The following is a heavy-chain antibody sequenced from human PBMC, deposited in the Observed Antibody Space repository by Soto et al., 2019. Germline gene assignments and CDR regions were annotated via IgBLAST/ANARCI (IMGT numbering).Heavy chain of an antibody. CDR3: ARDPLEWLFKFRPQYYFDY. CDR1: GYTFTSYG. D-gene: IGHD3-3*01. V-gene: IGHV1-18*04. J-gene: IGHJ4*02. CDR2: ISAYNGNT. Sequence: GASVKVSFKASGYTFTSYGISWLRQAPGQGLEWMGWISAYNGNTNYAQKLQGRVTMTTDTSTSTAYMELRSLRSDDTAVYYCARDPLEWLFKFRPQYYFDYWGQGTLVTVSS.